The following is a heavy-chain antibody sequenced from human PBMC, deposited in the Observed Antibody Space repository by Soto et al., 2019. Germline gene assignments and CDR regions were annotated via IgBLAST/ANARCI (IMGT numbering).Heavy chain of an antibody. Sequence: QVQLVQSGAEVKKPGASVKVSCKASGYTFTSYAMHWVRQAPGQRLEWMGWINAGNGNTKYSQKLQGIVTITRDTSASTAYMELSSLRSEDTAVYYCARDNVLRYFDWLFTDAFDIWGQGTMVTVSS. CDR2: INAGNGNT. D-gene: IGHD3-9*01. J-gene: IGHJ3*02. V-gene: IGHV1-3*01. CDR1: GYTFTSYA. CDR3: ARDNVLRYFDWLFTDAFDI.